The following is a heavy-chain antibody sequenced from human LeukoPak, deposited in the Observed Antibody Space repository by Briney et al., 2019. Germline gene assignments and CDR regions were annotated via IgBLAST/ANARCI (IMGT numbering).Heavy chain of an antibody. D-gene: IGHD3-10*01. CDR1: GFDFSTQW. Sequence: PGGSLRLSCAASGFDFSTQWMSWVRQAPGKGLEWVAIVNRGATQKYYVDSVKGRFTISRDNAENSLYLQMNSLRAEDTAVYYCARDSSGELLWFGEIDYWGQGTLVTVSS. CDR2: VNRGATQK. J-gene: IGHJ4*02. V-gene: IGHV3-7*01. CDR3: ARDSSGELLWFGEIDY.